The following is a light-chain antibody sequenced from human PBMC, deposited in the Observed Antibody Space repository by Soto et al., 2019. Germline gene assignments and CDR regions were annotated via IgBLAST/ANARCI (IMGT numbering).Light chain of an antibody. Sequence: EIVMTQSPATLAVSPGDTATLSCRASQSLGGNLAWYQQKPGQAPRLLIYRASTRATGVSGRFSGSGSGTEFTLTITSLQSEDFAVYYCQQYNEWPITFGQGTRLEIK. CDR1: QSLGGN. CDR2: RAS. J-gene: IGKJ5*01. V-gene: IGKV3-15*01. CDR3: QQYNEWPIT.